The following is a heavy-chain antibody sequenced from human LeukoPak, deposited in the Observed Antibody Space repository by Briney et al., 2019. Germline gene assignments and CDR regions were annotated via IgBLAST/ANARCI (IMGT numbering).Heavy chain of an antibody. CDR3: ARGQGWDDY. CDR1: GFNFSHFW. D-gene: IGHD6-19*01. J-gene: IGHJ4*02. Sequence: GGSLRLSCAVSGFNFSHFWMSWVRQAPGKGLEWVANINQAGSEKYYVDSVKGRFTISRDNAKNLLALQMNSLRAEDTAVYYCARGQGWDDYWGQGNLVTVSS. CDR2: INQAGSEK. V-gene: IGHV3-7*01.